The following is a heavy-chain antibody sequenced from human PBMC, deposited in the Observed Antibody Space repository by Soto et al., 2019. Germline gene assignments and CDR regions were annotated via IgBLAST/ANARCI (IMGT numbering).Heavy chain of an antibody. V-gene: IGHV3-7*01. J-gene: IGHJ4*02. CDR2: IKEDASEE. Sequence: EVQLVQSGGDLVQPGGSLTLSGVAPGFTFSTFWMTWVRQAPGMGLEGVAGIKEDASEEVYVDSVKGRLSISRDNAKNSLYLQLNSLRAEDTAVYYCATAISSPFSNFDSWGQGSLVTVSS. D-gene: IGHD2-2*01. CDR3: ATAISSPFSNFDS. CDR1: GFTFSTFW.